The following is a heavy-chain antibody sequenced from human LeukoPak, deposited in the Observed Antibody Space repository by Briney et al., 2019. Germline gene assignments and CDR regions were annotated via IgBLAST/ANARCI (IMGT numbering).Heavy chain of an antibody. CDR3: ARVVVRGVNWFDP. D-gene: IGHD3-10*01. J-gene: IGHJ5*02. CDR1: GYTFTSYG. CDR2: ISANNGNT. Sequence: ASVKISCKASGYTFTSYGIGWVRQAPGQGLEWMGWISANNGNTNYAQKFQGRVTMTTDTSTGTVYMDLRRLTSDDAAAYYCARVVVRGVNWFDPWGKRTLVIVSS. V-gene: IGHV1-18*04.